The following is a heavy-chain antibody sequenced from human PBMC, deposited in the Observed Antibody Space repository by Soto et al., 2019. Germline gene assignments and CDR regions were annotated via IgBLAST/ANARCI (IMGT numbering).Heavy chain of an antibody. J-gene: IGHJ4*02. CDR3: AKGPGNSFGVVNFDY. Sequence: GGSLRLSCVASGFTFSDYSMSWIRQAPGKGLEWLAFIDSRGRTLSYADSVRGRFTISRDNAENSVYLQMNSLRAEDTAVYYCAKGPGNSFGVVNFDYWGQGTLVTVSS. V-gene: IGHV3-11*04. CDR1: GFTFSDYS. CDR2: IDSRGRTL. D-gene: IGHD3-3*01.